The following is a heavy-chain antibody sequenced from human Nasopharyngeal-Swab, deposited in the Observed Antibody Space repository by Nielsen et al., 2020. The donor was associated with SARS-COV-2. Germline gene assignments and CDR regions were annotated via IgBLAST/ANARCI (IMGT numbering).Heavy chain of an antibody. Sequence: GGSLRLSCAASGFTFSSYAMSWVRQAPGKGLEWVSAISGSGGSTYYADSVKGRFTISRDNSKNTLYLQMNSLRAEDTAVYYCAKVPDTYYYDSSYFDYWGQGTLVTVSS. CDR1: GFTFSSYA. CDR2: ISGSGGST. D-gene: IGHD3-22*01. J-gene: IGHJ4*02. V-gene: IGHV3-23*01. CDR3: AKVPDTYYYDSSYFDY.